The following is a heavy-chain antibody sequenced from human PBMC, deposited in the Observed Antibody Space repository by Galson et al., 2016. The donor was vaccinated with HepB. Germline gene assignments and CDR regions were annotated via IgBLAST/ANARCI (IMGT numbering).Heavy chain of an antibody. CDR1: GFAFDSHG. CDR2: VWYRGKNK. D-gene: IGHD6-25*01. Sequence: SLRLSCAASGFAFDSHGMHWVRQAPGKGLEWVALVWYRGKNKYYADSVRGRFTISRDNSMKKVYLEMNSLRIEDTGLYYCAREPPRSSGWDNFYYHGMDVWGRGTTVIVSS. CDR3: AREPPRSSGWDNFYYHGMDV. J-gene: IGHJ6*02. V-gene: IGHV3-33*01.